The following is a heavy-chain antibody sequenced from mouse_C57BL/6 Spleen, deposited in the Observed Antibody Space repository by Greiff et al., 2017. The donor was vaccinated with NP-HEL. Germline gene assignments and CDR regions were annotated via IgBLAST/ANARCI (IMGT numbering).Heavy chain of an antibody. CDR1: GFTFSDYG. D-gene: IGHD1-1*01. J-gene: IGHJ1*03. CDR3: AWITTVVERYFDV. Sequence: EVMLVQSGGGLVKPGGSLKLSCAASGFTFSDYGMHWVRQAPEQGLEWVGYISSGSSTIYYADTVKGRATISTDNAKNTLFLQMPKLRSEYTAMYYCAWITTVVERYFDVWGTGTTVTVAS. CDR2: ISSGSSTI. V-gene: IGHV5-17*01.